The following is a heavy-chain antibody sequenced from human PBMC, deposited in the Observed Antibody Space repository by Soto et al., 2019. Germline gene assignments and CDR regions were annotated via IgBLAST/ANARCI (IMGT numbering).Heavy chain of an antibody. D-gene: IGHD6-19*01. Sequence: GGSLRLSCAASGFTVSGMFMNWVRQAPGKGLEWVSVIYPAGPTYYADSVKGRFTISRDNSKNTLFLQLNNLRAEDTAVYYCARDADSSGLHYWGQGILVTVSS. J-gene: IGHJ4*02. V-gene: IGHV3-53*01. CDR1: GFTVSGMF. CDR3: ARDADSSGLHY. CDR2: IYPAGPT.